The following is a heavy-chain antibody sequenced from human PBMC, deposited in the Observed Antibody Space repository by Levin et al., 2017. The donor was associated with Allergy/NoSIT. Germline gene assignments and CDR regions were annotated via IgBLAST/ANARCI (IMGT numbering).Heavy chain of an antibody. CDR2: INEDGSEE. CDR1: EFTFGNYW. J-gene: IGHJ4*02. CDR3: ARVSLDQSYFDY. V-gene: IGHV3-7*04. Sequence: GGSLRLSCAASEFTFGNYWMSWVRQAPGKGLEWVANINEDGSEEYYVDSMKGRFTISRDNAKSSLHLQINSLRAEDTAVYYCARVSLDQSYFDYWGQGSLVTVSS.